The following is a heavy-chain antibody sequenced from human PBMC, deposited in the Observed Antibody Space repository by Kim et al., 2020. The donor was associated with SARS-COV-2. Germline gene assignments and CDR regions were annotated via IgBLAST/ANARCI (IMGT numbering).Heavy chain of an antibody. J-gene: IGHJ5*02. V-gene: IGHV1-8*01. Sequence: GYAQKFQGRVTMTRNTSISTAYMELSSLRSEDTAVHYCARGRYRNNWFDPWGQGTLVTVSS. CDR3: ARGRYRNNWFDP. D-gene: IGHD1-20*01.